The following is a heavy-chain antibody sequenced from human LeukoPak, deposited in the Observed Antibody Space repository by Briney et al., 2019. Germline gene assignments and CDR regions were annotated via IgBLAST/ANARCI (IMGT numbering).Heavy chain of an antibody. J-gene: IGHJ4*02. CDR1: GYTFTSYD. CDR2: MNPNSGST. D-gene: IGHD3-10*01. V-gene: IGHV1-8*01. CDR3: ARDLRFGELSFLPFDY. Sequence: ASVKVSCKASGYTFTSYDINWVRQATGQGLEWMGWMNPNSGSTSYAQRFQGRVTLTRDMSTSTVYMEVSSLRSEDTAVYYCARDLRFGELSFLPFDYWGQGTLVTVSS.